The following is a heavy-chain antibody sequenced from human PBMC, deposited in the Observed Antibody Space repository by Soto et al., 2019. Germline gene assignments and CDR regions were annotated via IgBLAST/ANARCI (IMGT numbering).Heavy chain of an antibody. D-gene: IGHD3-22*01. CDR3: ARVGRLTYYYDSSRFRLFDY. J-gene: IGHJ4*02. CDR1: GYTFTSYG. V-gene: IGHV1-18*04. Sequence: XSVKVSCKASGYTFTSYGISWVRQAPVQGLEWMGWISAYNGNTNYAQKLQGRVTMTTDTSTSTAYMELRSLRSDDTAVYYCARVGRLTYYYDSSRFRLFDYWGQGTLVTVSS. CDR2: ISAYNGNT.